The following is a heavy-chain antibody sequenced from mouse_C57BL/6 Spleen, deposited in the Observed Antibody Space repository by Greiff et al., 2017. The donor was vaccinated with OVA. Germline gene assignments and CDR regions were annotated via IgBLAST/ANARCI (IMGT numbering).Heavy chain of an antibody. V-gene: IGHV2-2*01. CDR2: IWSGGST. Sequence: QVQLKESGPGLVQPSQSLSITCTVSGFSLTSYGVHWVRQSPGKGLEWLGVIWSGGSTDYNAAFISRLSISKDNSKSQVFFKMNSLQADDTAIYYCARKGLITTVVATTGVMDYYAMDYWGQGTSVTVSS. CDR3: ARKGLITTVVATTGVMDYYAMDY. J-gene: IGHJ4*01. CDR1: GFSLTSYG. D-gene: IGHD1-1*01.